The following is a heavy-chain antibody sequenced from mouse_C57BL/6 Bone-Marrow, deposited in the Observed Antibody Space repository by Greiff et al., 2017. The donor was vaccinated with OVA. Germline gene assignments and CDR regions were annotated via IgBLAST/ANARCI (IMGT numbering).Heavy chain of an antibody. D-gene: IGHD2-4*01. CDR1: GYSITSGYY. V-gene: IGHV3-6*01. J-gene: IGHJ4*01. CDR2: ISYDGSN. CDR3: ARSYDYDGGAYAMDY. Sequence: EVKLVESGPGLVKPSQSLSLTCSVTGYSITSGYYWNWIRQFPGNKLEWMGYISYDGSNNYNPSLKNRISITRDTSKNQFFLKLNSVTTEDTATYYCARSYDYDGGAYAMDYWGQGTSVTVSS.